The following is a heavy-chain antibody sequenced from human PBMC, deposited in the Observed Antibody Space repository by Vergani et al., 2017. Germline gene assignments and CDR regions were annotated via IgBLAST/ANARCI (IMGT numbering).Heavy chain of an antibody. CDR1: GFTFSSYA. J-gene: IGHJ6*02. V-gene: IGHV3-23*01. CDR2: IRGSGGST. D-gene: IGHD3-3*01. Sequence: EVQLLESGGGLVQPGGSLRLSCAASGFTFSSYAMSWVRQAPGKGLEWVSAIRGSGGSTYYADSVKGRFTISRDNSKNTLYLQMNSLRAEDTAVYYCANDYDFWSGYPSGMDVWGQGTTVTVSS. CDR3: ANDYDFWSGYPSGMDV.